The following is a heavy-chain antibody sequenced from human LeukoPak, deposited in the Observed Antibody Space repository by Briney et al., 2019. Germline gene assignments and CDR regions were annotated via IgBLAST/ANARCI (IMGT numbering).Heavy chain of an antibody. D-gene: IGHD2-15*01. CDR3: ARAPSGCGGTCAFDS. CDR1: GDSISGYF. V-gene: IGHV4-4*07. CDR2: MHADGDS. J-gene: IGHJ4*02. Sequence: PSETLSLTCTVSGDSISGYFWSWIRQPAGKGLEWIGRMHADGDSNYNPSLKSRITLSFDTPENQFSLTLTAVTAADTAVYFCARAPSGCGGTCAFDSWGQGTLVTVSS.